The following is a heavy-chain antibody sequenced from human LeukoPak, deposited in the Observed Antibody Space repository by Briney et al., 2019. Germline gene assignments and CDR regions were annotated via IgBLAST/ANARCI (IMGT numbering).Heavy chain of an antibody. CDR1: GDSISSYY. V-gene: IGHV4-4*07. CDR2: IYSSGGT. D-gene: IGHD6-6*01. J-gene: IGHJ4*02. Sequence: PSETLSLTCSVSGDSISSYYWSWIRQPAGKGLEWIGRIYSSGGTNYNPSLKSRVTISRDTSKNHFSLELNSVTAADTAVYYCARDSVLYYFDYWGQGTLVTVSS. CDR3: ARDSVLYYFDY.